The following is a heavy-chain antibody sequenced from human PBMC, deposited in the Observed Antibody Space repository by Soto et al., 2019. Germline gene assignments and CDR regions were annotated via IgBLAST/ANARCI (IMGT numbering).Heavy chain of an antibody. V-gene: IGHV3-9*01. CDR3: AKAKSSSSWYFQH. J-gene: IGHJ1*01. CDR1: GFTFDDYA. CDR2: ISWNSGSI. D-gene: IGHD6-13*01. Sequence: GGSLRLSCAASGFTFDDYAMHWVRQAPGKGLEWVSGISWNSGSIGYADSVKGRFTISRDNAKNSLYLQMNSLRAEDTALYYCAKAKSSSSWYFQHWGQGTLVTVSS.